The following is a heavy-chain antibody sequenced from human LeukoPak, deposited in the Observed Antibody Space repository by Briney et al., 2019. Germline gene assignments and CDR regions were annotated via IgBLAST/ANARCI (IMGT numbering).Heavy chain of an antibody. D-gene: IGHD2-2*01. CDR3: TRDRGLGYCSSTSCYATDY. V-gene: IGHV3-15*01. CDR1: GFTFSNAW. J-gene: IGHJ4*02. Sequence: GGSLRLSCAASGFTFSNAWMSWVRQAPGKGLEWVGRIKSKTDGGTTDYAATVKGRFTISRDDSKNTLYLQMNSLKTEDTAVYYCTRDRGLGYCSSTSCYATDYWGQGTLVTVSS. CDR2: IKSKTDGGTT.